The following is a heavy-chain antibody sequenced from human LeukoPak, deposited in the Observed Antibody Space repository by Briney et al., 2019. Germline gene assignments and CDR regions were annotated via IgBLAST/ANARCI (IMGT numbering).Heavy chain of an antibody. CDR2: IYYSGST. CDR3: ARQGSGSSPPYFDY. Sequence: SETLSLTCTVSGGSISSSSYYWGWIRQPPGKGLEWFGSIYYSGSTYYNPSLKSRVTISVDTSKNQFSLKLSSVTAADTAVYYCARQGSGSSPPYFDYWGQGTLVTVSS. CDR1: GGSISSSSYY. J-gene: IGHJ4*02. V-gene: IGHV4-39*01. D-gene: IGHD6-13*01.